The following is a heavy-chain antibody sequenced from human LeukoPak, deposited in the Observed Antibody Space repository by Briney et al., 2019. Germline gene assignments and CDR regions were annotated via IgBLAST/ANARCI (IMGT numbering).Heavy chain of an antibody. CDR1: GFAFGIYA. Sequence: GGSLRLSCSASGFAFGIYALNWFRHTPGKGLEWLSYISSTNAIYYADSVKGRFTIYRDNAKESLYLQMNSLRAEDTAVYYCARDDKWAFDYWGRGTLVSVSS. CDR2: ISSTNAI. V-gene: IGHV3-69-1*02. J-gene: IGHJ4*02. CDR3: ARDDKWAFDY. D-gene: IGHD1-26*01.